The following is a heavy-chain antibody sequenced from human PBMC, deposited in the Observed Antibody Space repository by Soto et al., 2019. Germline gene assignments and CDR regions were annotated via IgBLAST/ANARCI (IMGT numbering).Heavy chain of an antibody. J-gene: IGHJ5*02. CDR3: ARVFGETYYDFWSGYYMGFDP. V-gene: IGHV1-18*01. CDR1: GYTFTSYG. CDR2: ISAYNGNT. Sequence: ASVKVSCKASGYTFTSYGISWVRQAPGQGLEWMGWISAYNGNTNYAQKLQGRVTMTTDTSTSTAYMELRSLRSDDTAVYYCARVFGETYYDFWSGYYMGFDPWGQGTLVTVSS. D-gene: IGHD3-3*01.